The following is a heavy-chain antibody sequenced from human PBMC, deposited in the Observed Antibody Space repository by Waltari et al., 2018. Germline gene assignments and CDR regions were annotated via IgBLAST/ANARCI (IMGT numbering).Heavy chain of an antibody. Sequence: QVQLQESGPGLVKPSQTLSLTCSVFGGTLSRGGSYWSWLRQHPVKGLEWSGYIYYRGSTYYNPSLKSRVTISVDTAKNQFSLKLSSVTAADTAVYYCARVSWERDGYNRGFDYWGQGTLVTVSS. V-gene: IGHV4-31*03. CDR3: ARVSWERDGYNRGFDY. J-gene: IGHJ4*02. CDR2: IYYRGST. D-gene: IGHD5-12*01. CDR1: GGTLSRGGSY.